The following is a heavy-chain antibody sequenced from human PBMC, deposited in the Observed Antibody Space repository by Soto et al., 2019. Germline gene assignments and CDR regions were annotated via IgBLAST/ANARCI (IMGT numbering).Heavy chain of an antibody. D-gene: IGHD3-10*01. CDR3: ARDSFRSDAFDI. V-gene: IGHV3-53*01. Sequence: GGSLRLSCAASGFTVSSNYMSWVRQAPGKGLEWVSVIYSGGSTYYADSVKGRFTISRDNSKNTLYLQMNSLRAEDTAAYYCARDSFRSDAFDIWGQGTMVTVSS. CDR1: GFTVSSNY. CDR2: IYSGGST. J-gene: IGHJ3*02.